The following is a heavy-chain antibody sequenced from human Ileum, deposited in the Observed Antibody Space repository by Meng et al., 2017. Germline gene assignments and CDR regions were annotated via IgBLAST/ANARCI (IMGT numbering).Heavy chain of an antibody. J-gene: IGHJ4*02. D-gene: IGHD6-13*01. V-gene: IGHV4-31*03. CDR3: AREPPAAAGTGADY. CDR2: IYYSGTT. CDR1: GGSISSGGYY. Sequence: QVQLQESGPGLVKPSQTLSLTRNVSGGSISSGGYYWSWIRQHPGKGLEWIGYIYYSGTTYYNPSLKSRVTISVDTSKNQFSLKLSSVTAADPAVYYCAREPPAAAGTGADYSGQGPLVTVSS.